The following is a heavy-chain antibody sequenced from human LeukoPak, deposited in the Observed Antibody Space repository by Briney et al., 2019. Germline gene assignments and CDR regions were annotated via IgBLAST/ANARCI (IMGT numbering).Heavy chain of an antibody. D-gene: IGHD6-19*01. V-gene: IGHV1-69*13. CDR3: ARGQQWLANWFDP. J-gene: IGHJ5*02. CDR2: IIPIFGTA. CDR1: GGTFSSYA. Sequence: PVKVSCKASGGTFSSYAISWVRQAPGQGLEWMGGIIPIFGTANYAQKFQGRVTITADESTSTAYMELSSLRSEDTAVYYCARGQQWLANWFDPWGQGTLVTVSS.